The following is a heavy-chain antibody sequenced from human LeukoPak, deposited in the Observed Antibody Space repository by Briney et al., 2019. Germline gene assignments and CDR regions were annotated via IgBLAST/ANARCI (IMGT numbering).Heavy chain of an antibody. CDR3: ARAREGGYDYYYYMDV. Sequence: PGGSLRLSCAASGFTFSTYWMHWVRQAPGKGLEWVAVISYDGSNKYYAESVKGRFTISRDNSKNTLYLQMNSLRAEDTAVYYCARAREGGYDYYYYMDVWGKGTTVTVSS. CDR1: GFTFSTYW. J-gene: IGHJ6*03. D-gene: IGHD5-12*01. V-gene: IGHV3-30*03. CDR2: ISYDGSNK.